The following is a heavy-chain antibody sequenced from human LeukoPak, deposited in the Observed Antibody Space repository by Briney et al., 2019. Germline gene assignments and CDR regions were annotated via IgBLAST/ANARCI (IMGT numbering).Heavy chain of an antibody. CDR3: ARDRGLWLGEARDAFDI. D-gene: IGHD3-10*01. CDR2: INHSGST. V-gene: IGHV4-34*01. Sequence: SETLSLTCAVYGGSFSGYYWSWIRQPPGKGLEWIGEINHSGSTSYNPSLKSRVTISVDTSKNKFSLKVNSVTAADTAMYYCARDRGLWLGEARDAFDIWGQGTMVTV. J-gene: IGHJ3*02. CDR1: GGSFSGYY.